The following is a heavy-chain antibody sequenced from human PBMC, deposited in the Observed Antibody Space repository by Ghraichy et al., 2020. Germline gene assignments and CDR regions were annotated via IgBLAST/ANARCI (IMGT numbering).Heavy chain of an antibody. CDR1: GGSISSYY. CDR3: ARAGIAAHSFLGPAFDI. J-gene: IGHJ3*02. D-gene: IGHD6-6*01. V-gene: IGHV4-59*01. CDR2: IYYSGST. Sequence: SETLSLTCTVSGGSISSYYWSWIRQPPGKGLEWIGYIYYSGSTNYNPSLKSRVTISVDTSKNQFSLKLSSVTAADTAVYYCARAGIAAHSFLGPAFDIWGQGTMVTVSS.